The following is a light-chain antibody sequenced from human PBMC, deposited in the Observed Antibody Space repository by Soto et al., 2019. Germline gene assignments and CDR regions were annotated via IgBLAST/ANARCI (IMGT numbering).Light chain of an antibody. V-gene: IGKV3-15*01. CDR3: QQYNNWPPYT. Sequence: EIVMTQSPATLSVSPGERATLSCRASQSVSSNLAWYQQKPGQAPRLLIYGASTKATGIPARFSGSGSGTEFTLTISILQSEDFAFYYCQQYNNWPPYTLGEGTKLEIK. CDR2: GAS. CDR1: QSVSSN. J-gene: IGKJ2*01.